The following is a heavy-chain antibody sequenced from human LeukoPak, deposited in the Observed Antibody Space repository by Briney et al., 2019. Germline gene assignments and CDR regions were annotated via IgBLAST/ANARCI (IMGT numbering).Heavy chain of an antibody. D-gene: IGHD2-15*01. CDR3: AAGSPSPSGGSSYFDY. CDR2: IIPIFGTA. V-gene: IGHV1-69*13. Sequence: GASVKVSCKASGGTFSSYAISWVRQAPGQGLEWMGGIIPIFGTANYAQKFQGRVTITADESTSTAYMELSSLRSEDTAVYYCAAGSPSPSGGSSYFDYWGQGTLVTVSS. J-gene: IGHJ4*02. CDR1: GGTFSSYA.